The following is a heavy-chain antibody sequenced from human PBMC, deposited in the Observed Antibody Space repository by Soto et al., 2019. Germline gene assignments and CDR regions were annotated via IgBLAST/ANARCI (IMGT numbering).Heavy chain of an antibody. D-gene: IGHD2-8*01. CDR1: GYSISSGYY. J-gene: IGHJ4*02. CDR2: IYHSGST. CDR3: ARGGYCTNGVCYYFDY. Sequence: SETLSLTCTVSGYSISSGYYWGWIRQPPGKGLEWIGSIYHSGSTYYNPSLKSRVTISVDTSKNQFSLKLSSVTAADTAVYYCARGGYCTNGVCYYFDYWGQGTLVTVSS. V-gene: IGHV4-38-2*02.